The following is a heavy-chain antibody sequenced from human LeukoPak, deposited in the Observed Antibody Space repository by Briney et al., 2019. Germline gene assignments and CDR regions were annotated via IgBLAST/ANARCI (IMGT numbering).Heavy chain of an antibody. V-gene: IGHV1-69*10. Sequence: PVASVKVSCKASGGTFRSYAINWVRQAPGQGLEWMGGIIPILGTTNYAQKFQGRVTITADKSTSTAYMELSSLRSEDTAVYYCARQTAMVTYFDYWGQGTLVTVSS. CDR2: IIPILGTT. D-gene: IGHD5-18*01. CDR3: ARQTAMVTYFDY. J-gene: IGHJ4*02. CDR1: GGTFRSYA.